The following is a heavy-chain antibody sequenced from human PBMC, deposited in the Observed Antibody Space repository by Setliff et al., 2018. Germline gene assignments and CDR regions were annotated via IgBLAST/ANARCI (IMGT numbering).Heavy chain of an antibody. J-gene: IGHJ4*02. V-gene: IGHV1-46*04. CDR3: ARVGFRGVMSAYFDF. CDR1: GYSFTVFG. Sequence: ASVKVSCKPSGYSFTVFGISWVRQAPGQGLEWMGLINPSGGTTTYAPRLQGRVTMTEDTSSDTVNMELSSLRSEDTAVYYCARVGFRGVMSAYFDFWGQGTQVTVSS. D-gene: IGHD3-10*01. CDR2: INPSGGTT.